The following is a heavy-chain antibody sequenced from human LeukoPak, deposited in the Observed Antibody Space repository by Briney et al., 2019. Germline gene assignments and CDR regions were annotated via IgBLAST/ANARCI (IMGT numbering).Heavy chain of an antibody. J-gene: IGHJ4*02. CDR3: ARSSRFYYDSSGYYSLDFYYFDY. D-gene: IGHD3-22*01. CDR2: INPNNGGT. Sequence: ASVKVSCKASGYTFTGYYMHWVRQAPGQGLEWMGWINPNNGGTNYAQKFQGRVTMTRDTSISTVYMELSRLRSDDTAVYYCARSSRFYYDSSGYYSLDFYYFDYWGQGTLVTVSS. CDR1: GYTFTGYY. V-gene: IGHV1-2*02.